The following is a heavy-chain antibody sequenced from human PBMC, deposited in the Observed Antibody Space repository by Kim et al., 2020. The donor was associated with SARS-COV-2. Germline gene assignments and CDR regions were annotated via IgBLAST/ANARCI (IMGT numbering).Heavy chain of an antibody. Sequence: ASVKVSCKASGYTFTGYYMHWVRQAPGQGLEWMGRINPNSGGTNYAQKFQGRVTMTRDTSISTAYMELSRLRSDDTAVYYCATYDYSNHRSYYYYGMDVWGQGTTVTVSS. CDR2: INPNSGGT. V-gene: IGHV1-2*06. CDR1: GYTFTGYY. D-gene: IGHD4-4*01. J-gene: IGHJ6*02. CDR3: ATYDYSNHRSYYYYGMDV.